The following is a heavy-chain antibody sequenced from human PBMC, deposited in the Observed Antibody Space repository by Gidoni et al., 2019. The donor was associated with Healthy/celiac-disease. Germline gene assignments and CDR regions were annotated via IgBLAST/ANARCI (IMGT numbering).Heavy chain of an antibody. CDR3: ARGTNYYDSSGYWEGFDY. CDR2: IYTSGST. D-gene: IGHD3-22*01. Sequence: QVQLQESGPGLVKPSQTLSLTCTVSGGSISSGSYYWSWIRQPAGKGLEWIGRIYTSGSTNYNPSLKSRVTMSVDTSKNQFSLKLSSVTAADTAVYYCARGTNYYDSSGYWEGFDYWGQGTLVTVSS. V-gene: IGHV4-61*02. CDR1: GGSISSGSYY. J-gene: IGHJ4*02.